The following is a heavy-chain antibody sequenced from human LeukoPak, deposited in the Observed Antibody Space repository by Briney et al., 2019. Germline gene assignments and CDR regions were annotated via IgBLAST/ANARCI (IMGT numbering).Heavy chain of an antibody. CDR1: GYTFTGYY. D-gene: IGHD7-27*01. Sequence: ASVKVSCKASGYTFTGYYMHWVRQAPGQGLERRGWINPNSGGTNYAQRFQGRVTMTRDTSISTAYMELSRLRSDDTAVYYCARVARRGDPDYWGQGTLVTVSS. CDR2: INPNSGGT. V-gene: IGHV1-2*02. CDR3: ARVARRGDPDY. J-gene: IGHJ4*02.